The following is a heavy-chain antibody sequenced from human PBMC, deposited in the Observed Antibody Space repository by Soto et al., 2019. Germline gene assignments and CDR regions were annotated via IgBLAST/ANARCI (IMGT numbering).Heavy chain of an antibody. CDR2: IYHSGST. Sequence: PSETLSLTCTVSGGSIGSSNWWSWVRQPPGKGLEWIGEIYHSGSTNYNPSLKSRVTISVDKSKNQFSLKLSSVTAADTAVYYCARDPKPNDFWSGYTNYYFDYWGQGTLVTVSS. CDR1: GGSIGSSNW. CDR3: ARDPKPNDFWSGYTNYYFDY. J-gene: IGHJ4*02. D-gene: IGHD3-3*01. V-gene: IGHV4-4*02.